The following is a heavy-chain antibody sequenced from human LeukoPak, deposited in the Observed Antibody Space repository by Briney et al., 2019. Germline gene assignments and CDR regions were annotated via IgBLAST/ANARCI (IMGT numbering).Heavy chain of an antibody. J-gene: IGHJ4*02. Sequence: PGGSLRLSCAASGFTFSTYEMNWVRQAPGKGLEWVSYISSSGATILYADSVKGRFTISRDNAKNSLCLQMSSLRAEDTALYYCARISHSAYIHDYWGQGTLATVSS. CDR1: GFTFSTYE. CDR2: ISSSGATI. D-gene: IGHD3-16*01. V-gene: IGHV3-48*03. CDR3: ARISHSAYIHDY.